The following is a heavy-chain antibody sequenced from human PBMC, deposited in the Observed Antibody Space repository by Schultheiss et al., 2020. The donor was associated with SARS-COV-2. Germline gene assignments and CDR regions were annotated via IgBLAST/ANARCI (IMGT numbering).Heavy chain of an antibody. Sequence: SETLSLTCTVSGGSISSYYWSWIRQPPGKGLEWIGYIYDTVTTKYNPSLKSRVTISVDTSKNQFSLKLSSVTAADTAVYYCARDTELRGASTCFDPWGQGTLVTVSS. V-gene: IGHV4-59*01. J-gene: IGHJ5*02. CDR3: ARDTELRGASTCFDP. D-gene: IGHD1-26*01. CDR2: IYDTVTT. CDR1: GGSISSYY.